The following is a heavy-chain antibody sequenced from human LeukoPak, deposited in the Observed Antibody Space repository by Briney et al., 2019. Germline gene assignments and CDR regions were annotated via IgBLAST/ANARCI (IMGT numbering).Heavy chain of an antibody. CDR1: GYTFTSYY. J-gene: IGHJ5*02. CDR2: INPSGGST. D-gene: IGHD3-22*01. V-gene: IGHV1-46*01. CDR3: ARGAYYYDSSGYYGTARGNYNWFDP. Sequence: ASVKVSCKASGYTFTSYYMHWVRQAPGQGLEWMGIINPSGGSTSYAQKFQGRVTMTRDMSTSTVYMELSSLRSEDTAVYYCARGAYYYDSSGYYGTARGNYNWFDPWGQGTLVTVSS.